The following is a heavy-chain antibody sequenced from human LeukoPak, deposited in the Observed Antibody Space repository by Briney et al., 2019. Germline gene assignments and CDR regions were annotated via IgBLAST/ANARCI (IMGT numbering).Heavy chain of an antibody. D-gene: IGHD1-14*01. CDR3: ARVAGPRGWFDP. CDR2: INPNSGGT. Sequence: GASVKVSCKASGYTFTGYYLHWVRQAPGQGLEWMGWINPNSGGTNYAQKFQGRVTMTRDTSISTAYMELSRLRSDDTAVYYCARVAGPRGWFDPWGQGTLVTVSP. CDR1: GYTFTGYY. V-gene: IGHV1-2*02. J-gene: IGHJ5*02.